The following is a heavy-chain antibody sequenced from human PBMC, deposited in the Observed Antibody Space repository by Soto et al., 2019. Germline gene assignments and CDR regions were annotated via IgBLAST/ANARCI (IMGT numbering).Heavy chain of an antibody. CDR3: AKNLTRTGRCDY. CDR2: IYSGKT. CDR1: GASITSTTYF. D-gene: IGHD2-2*01. Sequence: SETLSLTCSLSGASITSTTYFWAWIRHPPGKGLEWVGSIYSGKTHYNPSLKSRTTISVDRSRNQFSLQVSSVTAADTAVYYCAKNLTRTGRCDYWGQGNVVSVSS. J-gene: IGHJ4*02. V-gene: IGHV4-39*01.